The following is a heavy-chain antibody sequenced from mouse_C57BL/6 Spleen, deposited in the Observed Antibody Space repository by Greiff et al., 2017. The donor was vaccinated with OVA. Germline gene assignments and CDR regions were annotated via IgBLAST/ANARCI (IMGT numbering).Heavy chain of an antibody. CDR3: ARAPYYYGTRGDYFDY. V-gene: IGHV3-6*01. CDR2: ISYDGSN. J-gene: IGHJ2*01. CDR1: GYSITSGYY. D-gene: IGHD1-1*01. Sequence: EVKLMESGPGLVKPSQSLSLTCSVTGYSITSGYYWNWIRQFPGNKLEWMGYISYDGSNNYNPSLKNRISITRDTSKNQFFLKLNSVTTEDTATYYCARAPYYYGTRGDYFDYWGQGTTLTVSS.